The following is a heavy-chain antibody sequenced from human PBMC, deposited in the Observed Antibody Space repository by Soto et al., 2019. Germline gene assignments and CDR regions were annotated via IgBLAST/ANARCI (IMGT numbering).Heavy chain of an antibody. V-gene: IGHV1-69*12. J-gene: IGHJ3*02. CDR1: GGTFSSYA. Sequence: QVQLVQSGAEVKKPGSSVKVSCKASGGTFSSYAISWVRQAPGQGLGCMGGIIPIFGRANYAEKVQGRVTITADESTGTAYMELRSLRSEDTAVYYCARDHRLLIWGQGTMVTVSS. D-gene: IGHD4-17*01. CDR3: ARDHRLLI. CDR2: IIPIFGRA.